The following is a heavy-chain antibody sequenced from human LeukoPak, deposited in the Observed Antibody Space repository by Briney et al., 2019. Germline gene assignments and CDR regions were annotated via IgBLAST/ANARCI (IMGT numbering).Heavy chain of an antibody. Sequence: SVKVSCKASGGTFSSYAISWVRQAPGQGLERMGRIIPILGIANYAQKFQGRVTITADKSTSTAYMELSSLRSEDTAVYYCASQLTHYYGMDVWGQGTTVTVSS. J-gene: IGHJ6*02. CDR2: IIPILGIA. D-gene: IGHD6-6*01. V-gene: IGHV1-69*04. CDR1: GGTFSSYA. CDR3: ASQLTHYYGMDV.